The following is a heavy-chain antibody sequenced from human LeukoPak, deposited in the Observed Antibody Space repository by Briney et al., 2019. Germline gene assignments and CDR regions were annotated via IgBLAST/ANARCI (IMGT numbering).Heavy chain of an antibody. CDR3: AKGPPGVAVAGMDF. CDR2: ISTNGNSA. J-gene: IGHJ4*02. Sequence: GGSLRLSCAASGFSFSSYAMSCARQAPGKGLDWVSVISTNGNSAFYADSVKGRFTISRDNSKNTLYLQMNSLRVEDTAMYYCAKGPPGVAVAGMDFWGQGTLVTVSS. CDR1: GFSFSSYA. V-gene: IGHV3-23*01. D-gene: IGHD6-19*01.